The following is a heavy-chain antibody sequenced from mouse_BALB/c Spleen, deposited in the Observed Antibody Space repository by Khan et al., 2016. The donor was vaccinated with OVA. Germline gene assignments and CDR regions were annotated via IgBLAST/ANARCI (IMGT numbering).Heavy chain of an antibody. D-gene: IGHD2-2*01. J-gene: IGHJ3*01. Sequence: QVQLQQSGAELVKPGASVKLSCKASGYTFTSYYMYWVNQRPGQGLEWIGEINPSNGGTNFNEKFKSKATLTVDKSSSTVYMQLSSLTSEDSAIYYCTRGGYDGAWFAYWGQGTLVTVSA. CDR1: GYTFTSYY. CDR3: TRGGYDGAWFAY. V-gene: IGHV1S81*02. CDR2: INPSNGGT.